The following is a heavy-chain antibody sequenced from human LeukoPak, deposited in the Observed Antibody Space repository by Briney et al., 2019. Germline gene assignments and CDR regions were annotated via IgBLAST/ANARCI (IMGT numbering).Heavy chain of an antibody. Sequence: GGSLRLSCAASGFIFSDYNMNWVRQAPGKGLEWLSYISSGSSTIYYADSVKGRFTISRDNSKNTLYLQMNSLRAEDTAVYYCAKGPHCSGGSCYSWDFDYWGQGTLVTVSS. J-gene: IGHJ4*02. D-gene: IGHD2-15*01. CDR1: GFIFSDYN. V-gene: IGHV3-48*01. CDR2: ISSGSSTI. CDR3: AKGPHCSGGSCYSWDFDY.